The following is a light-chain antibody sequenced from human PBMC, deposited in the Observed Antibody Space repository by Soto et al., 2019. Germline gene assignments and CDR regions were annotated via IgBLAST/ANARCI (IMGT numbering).Light chain of an antibody. V-gene: IGLV2-14*01. CDR3: SSYTITSTVV. CDR2: DVS. CDR1: SSDIAVYSY. Sequence: QSALTQPASVSGSPGQSITISCTGTSSDIAVYSYDSWFQQHPGKAPKLIIYDVSNRPSGVSSRFSGSKSGNTASLTISGLQAEDESDYYCSSYTITSTVVFGGGTKVTVL. J-gene: IGLJ2*01.